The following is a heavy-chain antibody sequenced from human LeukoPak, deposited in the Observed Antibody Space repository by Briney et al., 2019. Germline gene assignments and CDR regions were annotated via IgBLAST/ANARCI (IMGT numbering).Heavy chain of an antibody. CDR1: GFTFSSYG. Sequence: GGSLRLSCAASGFTFSSYGMSWVRQAPGKGLEWVSAISGSGGSTYYADSVKGRFTISRDNSKNTLYLQMHSLRAEDTAVYYCANVYYDILTGPGYWGQGTLVTVSS. J-gene: IGHJ4*02. V-gene: IGHV3-23*01. D-gene: IGHD3-9*01. CDR3: ANVYYDILTGPGY. CDR2: ISGSGGST.